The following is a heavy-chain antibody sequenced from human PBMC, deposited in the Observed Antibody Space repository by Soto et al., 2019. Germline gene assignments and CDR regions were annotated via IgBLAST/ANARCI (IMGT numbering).Heavy chain of an antibody. CDR2: IYSSGGT. Sequence: QVQLQESGPGLVKPSETLSLTCTVSGGAISGYYWTWIRQPAGKGLEWIGRIYSSGGTKYNPSLKSRVTMSLDTSKNQCSLRLSSVTAADTAVYYCARGQRFSDSFDPWGQGTLVTVSS. J-gene: IGHJ5*02. V-gene: IGHV4-4*07. CDR1: GGAISGYY. D-gene: IGHD3-3*01. CDR3: ARGQRFSDSFDP.